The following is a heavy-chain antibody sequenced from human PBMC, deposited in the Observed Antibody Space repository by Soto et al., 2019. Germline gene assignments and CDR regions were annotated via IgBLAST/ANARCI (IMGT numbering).Heavy chain of an antibody. D-gene: IGHD3-22*01. Sequence: EVQLLESGGGLVQPGGSLRLSCAASGFTFSSYAMSWVRQAPGKGLEWVSAISGSGGSTYYADSVKGRFTISRDNSKNTLYLQMNSLRAEDTAVYYCANLPGLDYYDSSGYMFGAFDIWGQGTKVTVSS. V-gene: IGHV3-23*01. CDR3: ANLPGLDYYDSSGYMFGAFDI. J-gene: IGHJ3*02. CDR1: GFTFSSYA. CDR2: ISGSGGST.